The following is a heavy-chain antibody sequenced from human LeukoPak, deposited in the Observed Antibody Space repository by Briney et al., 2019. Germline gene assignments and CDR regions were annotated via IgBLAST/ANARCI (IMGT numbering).Heavy chain of an antibody. J-gene: IGHJ6*02. CDR3: AREYSSGWYYYYGMDV. D-gene: IGHD6-19*01. CDR2: IKQDGSEK. Sequence: PGGSLRLSCAASGFTFSSYWMSWVRQAPGKGLEWVANIKQDGSEKYYVDSVKGRFTISRDNAKNTLYLQMNSLRAEDTAVYYCAREYSSGWYYYYGMDVWGQGTTVTVSS. V-gene: IGHV3-7*01. CDR1: GFTFSSYW.